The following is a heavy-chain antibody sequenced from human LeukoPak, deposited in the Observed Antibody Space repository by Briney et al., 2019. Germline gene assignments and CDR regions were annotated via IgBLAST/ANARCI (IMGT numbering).Heavy chain of an antibody. Sequence: GGSLRLSCAASGFTFSSYWMHWVRQAPGKRLVWVSRINSDGSGTIYADSVQGRFTISRDNAKNTLYLQMNSLRAEDTAVYYCACDRDYYDSSGYYNYWGQGTLVTVSS. CDR1: GFTFSSYW. CDR2: INSDGSGT. CDR3: ACDRDYYDSSGYYNY. J-gene: IGHJ4*02. D-gene: IGHD3-22*01. V-gene: IGHV3-74*01.